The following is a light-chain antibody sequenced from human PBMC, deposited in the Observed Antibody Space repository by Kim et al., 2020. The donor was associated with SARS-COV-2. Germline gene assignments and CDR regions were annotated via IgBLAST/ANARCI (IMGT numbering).Light chain of an antibody. V-gene: IGLV2-8*01. J-gene: IGLJ1*01. CDR1: SSDVGAYNY. CDR2: DVS. CDR3: ASYAGSDNYV. Sequence: QSALTQPPSASGSPGQSVTISCTGTSSDVGAYNYVSWYQQHPGKAPKLVIYDVSKRPSRVPNHFSGSKSGNTASLTVSGLQAEDEGDYYCASYAGSDNYVFGTGTKVTVL.